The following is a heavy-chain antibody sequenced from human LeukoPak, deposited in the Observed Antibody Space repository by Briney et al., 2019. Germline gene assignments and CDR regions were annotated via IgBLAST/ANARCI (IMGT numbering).Heavy chain of an antibody. CDR1: GDSISGNHHY. J-gene: IGHJ4*02. V-gene: IGHV4-39*07. CDR3: ARDPDDGSGIWTFDN. Sequence: SETLSLTCTVSGDSISGNHHYWGWIRQAPGKGPEWIGTLSFSGSPHYNPSLQSRLTLSLDTSKNQFSLTVASVTAADTAVYYCARDPDDGSGIWTFDNWGPGILVTVSS. D-gene: IGHD3-10*01. CDR2: LSFSGSP.